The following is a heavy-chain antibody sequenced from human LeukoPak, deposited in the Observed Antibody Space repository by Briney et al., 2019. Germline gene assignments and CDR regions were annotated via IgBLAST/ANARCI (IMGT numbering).Heavy chain of an antibody. CDR3: ARDPRYYYGSGSPFDY. CDR1: GGSISSSSYY. Sequence: PSETLSLTCTVSGGSISSSSYYWGWIRQPPGKGLEWIGSIYYSGSTYYNPSLKSRVTISVDTSKNQFSLKLSSVTAADTAVYYCARDPRYYYGSGSPFDYWGQGTLVTVSS. V-gene: IGHV4-39*07. D-gene: IGHD3-10*01. CDR2: IYYSGST. J-gene: IGHJ4*02.